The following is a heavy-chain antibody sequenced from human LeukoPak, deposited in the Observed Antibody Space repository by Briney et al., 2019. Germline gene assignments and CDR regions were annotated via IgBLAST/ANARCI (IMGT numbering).Heavy chain of an antibody. Sequence: GGSLRLSCAASGFTFSSYAMSWVRQAPGKGLEWVSATSGSGGSTYYADSVKGRFTISRDNSKNTLYLLMNSLRAEDTAVYYCAKDFYSSSYYYYMDVWGKGTTVTVSS. D-gene: IGHD6-13*01. CDR2: TSGSGGST. J-gene: IGHJ6*03. CDR1: GFTFSSYA. V-gene: IGHV3-23*01. CDR3: AKDFYSSSYYYYMDV.